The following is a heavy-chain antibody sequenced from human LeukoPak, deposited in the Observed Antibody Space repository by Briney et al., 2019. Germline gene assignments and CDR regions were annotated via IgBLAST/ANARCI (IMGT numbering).Heavy chain of an antibody. CDR1: GFIFSSYS. Sequence: PGGSLRLSCAASGFIFSSYSMNWVRQAPGKGLEWVSYISGHSSTIYYADSVKGRFTISRDNAKNSLYLQMNSLRAEDTAVYYCARDPSSGGDWVFDYWGQGTLVTVSS. D-gene: IGHD2-21*01. V-gene: IGHV3-48*01. CDR3: ARDPSSGGDWVFDY. J-gene: IGHJ4*02. CDR2: ISGHSSTI.